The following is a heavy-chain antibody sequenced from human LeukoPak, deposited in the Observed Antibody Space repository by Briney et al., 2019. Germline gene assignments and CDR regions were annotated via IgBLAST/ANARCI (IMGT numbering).Heavy chain of an antibody. CDR3: PTDGPTGGFDY. Sequence: ASVKVSCKVSGYTLTELSMHGVRQAPGKGLGWVGGFDPEEGETIYAQKVQGRVTMTEATSTDTAYMELSSLRSEATAVYSCPTDGPTGGFDYWGQGTPVTVSS. D-gene: IGHD2-15*01. CDR1: GYTLTELS. CDR2: FDPEEGET. J-gene: IGHJ4*02. V-gene: IGHV1-24*01.